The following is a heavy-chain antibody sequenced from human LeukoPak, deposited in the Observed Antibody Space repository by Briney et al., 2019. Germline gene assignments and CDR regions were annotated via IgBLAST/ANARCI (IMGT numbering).Heavy chain of an antibody. J-gene: IGHJ3*02. CDR2: IIPILGIA. Sequence: SVKVSCKASGGTFSSYAISWVRQAPGQGLEWMGRIIPILGIANYAQKFQGRVTITADKSTSTAYMELSSLRSEDTAVYYCARGVGCSGGSCYSNDAFDIWGQGTMVTVSS. V-gene: IGHV1-69*04. CDR3: ARGVGCSGGSCYSNDAFDI. D-gene: IGHD2-15*01. CDR1: GGTFSSYA.